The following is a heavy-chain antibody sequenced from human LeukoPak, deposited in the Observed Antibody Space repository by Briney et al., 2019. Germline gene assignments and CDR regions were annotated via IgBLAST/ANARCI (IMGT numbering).Heavy chain of an antibody. V-gene: IGHV1-2*02. D-gene: IGHD1-14*01. J-gene: IGHJ6*03. CDR3: AKSEQFPYYMDV. CDR1: GYTFTGYY. Sequence: ASVKVSCKASGYTFTGYYIHWVRQAPGQGLEWMGWIDPNSGGTNFAQKFQGRVTMTRDTSITTAYMELSRLRSGDTAVYYCAKSEQFPYYMDVWGKGTTVTISS. CDR2: IDPNSGGT.